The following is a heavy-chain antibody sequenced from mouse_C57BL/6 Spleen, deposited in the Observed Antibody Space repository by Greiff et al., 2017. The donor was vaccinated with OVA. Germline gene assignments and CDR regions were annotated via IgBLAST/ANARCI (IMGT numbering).Heavy chain of an antibody. Sequence: EVQLQQSGPGLVKPSQSLSLTCSVTGYSITSGYYWNWIRQFPGNKLEWMGYISYDGSNNYNPSLKNRISITRDTSKNQFFLKLNSVTTEDTATYYCARFYDGYYGAMDYWGQGTSVTVSS. V-gene: IGHV3-6*01. D-gene: IGHD2-3*01. CDR1: GYSITSGYY. CDR3: ARFYDGYYGAMDY. J-gene: IGHJ4*01. CDR2: ISYDGSN.